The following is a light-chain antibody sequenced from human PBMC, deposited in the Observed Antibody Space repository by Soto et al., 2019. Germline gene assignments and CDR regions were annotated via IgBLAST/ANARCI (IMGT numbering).Light chain of an antibody. CDR2: EVT. V-gene: IGLV2-14*01. CDR3: SSFTTINSLV. J-gene: IGLJ1*01. CDR1: SSDVVDYNY. Sequence: QSALTQPASVSGSPGQSITISCTGSSSDVVDYNYVSWYQQHPGEAPRLLIHEVTNRPSGVSNRFSGSKSGNMASLTISGLQAEDEADYYFSSFTTINSLVFGGGTKVTVL.